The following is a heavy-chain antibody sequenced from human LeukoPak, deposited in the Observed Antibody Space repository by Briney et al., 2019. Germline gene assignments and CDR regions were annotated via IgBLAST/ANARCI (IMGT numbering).Heavy chain of an antibody. CDR1: GYTFTGYY. CDR2: INPNSGGT. J-gene: IGHJ5*02. D-gene: IGHD2-2*01. V-gene: IGHV1-2*02. Sequence: ASVKVSCKASGYTFTGYYMHWVRQAPGQGLEWMGWINPNSGGTNYAQKFQGRVTMTRDTSISTAYMELSRLRSDDTAVYYCARERRAVAMYRSSTSCQGWFDPWGQGTLVTVSS. CDR3: ARERRAVAMYRSSTSCQGWFDP.